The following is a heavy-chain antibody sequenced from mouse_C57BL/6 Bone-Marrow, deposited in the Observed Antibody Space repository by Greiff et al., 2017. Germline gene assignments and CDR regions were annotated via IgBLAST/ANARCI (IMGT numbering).Heavy chain of an antibody. CDR3: AREVYYGYFFDY. J-gene: IGHJ2*01. Sequence: QVQLQQPGAELVMPGASVKLSCKASGYTFTSYWMHWVKQRPGQGLEWIGELDPSDSYTNYNQKFKGKSTLTVDKSSSTAYMQLSSLTAEYSAVYYCAREVYYGYFFDYWGQGATLTVSS. V-gene: IGHV1-69*01. CDR1: GYTFTSYW. D-gene: IGHD2-2*01. CDR2: LDPSDSYT.